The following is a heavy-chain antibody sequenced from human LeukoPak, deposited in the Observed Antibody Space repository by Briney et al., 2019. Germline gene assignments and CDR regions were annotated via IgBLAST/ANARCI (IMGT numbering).Heavy chain of an antibody. CDR2: INPSGGST. V-gene: IGHV1-46*03. CDR1: GYTFTSYY. CDR3: ARSRVGAIVTGYFDY. J-gene: IGHJ4*02. Sequence: ASVKVSCKASGYTFTSYYMHWVRQAPRQGLEWMGIINPSGGSTSYAQKFQGRVTMTRDTSTSTVYMELSSLRSEDTAVYYCARSRVGAIVTGYFDYWGQGTLVTVSS. D-gene: IGHD2-8*02.